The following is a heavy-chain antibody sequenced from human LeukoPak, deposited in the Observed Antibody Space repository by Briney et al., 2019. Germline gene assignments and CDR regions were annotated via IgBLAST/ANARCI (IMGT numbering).Heavy chain of an antibody. CDR3: ARQDGEIAARSATGFDY. CDR1: GGSFSGYY. V-gene: IGHV4-34*01. Sequence: SETLSLTCAVYGGSFSGYYWSWIRQPPGKGLGWIGEINHSGSTNYNPSLKSRVTISVDTSKNQFSLKLSSVTAADTAVYYCARQDGEIAARSATGFDYWGQGTLVTVSS. CDR2: INHSGST. J-gene: IGHJ4*02. D-gene: IGHD6-6*01.